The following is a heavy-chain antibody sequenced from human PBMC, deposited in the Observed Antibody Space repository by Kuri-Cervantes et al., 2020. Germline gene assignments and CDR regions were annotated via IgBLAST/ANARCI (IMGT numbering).Heavy chain of an antibody. J-gene: IGHJ6*02. CDR1: GFTFSRCD. D-gene: IGHD3-3*01. CDR3: AKGARFLEWLLHYYYYGMDV. CDR2: ILYDGSIK. V-gene: IGHV3-30*18. Sequence: GGSLRLSCAASGFTFSRCDMHWVRQAPGKGLEWLTFILYDGSIKYYADSVKGRSISRDNSKNTLYLQMNSLRAEDTAVYYCAKGARFLEWLLHYYYYGMDVWGQGTTVTVSS.